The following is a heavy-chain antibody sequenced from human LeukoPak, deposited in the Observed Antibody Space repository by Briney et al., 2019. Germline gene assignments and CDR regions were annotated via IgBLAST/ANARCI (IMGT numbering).Heavy chain of an antibody. D-gene: IGHD1-26*01. Sequence: SETLSLTCAVYGGSFSGGYWSWIRQSPGKGLEWIGEINHSGSSTYNPSLKSRVTISVDTSKNQFSLKLSSVTAADTAVYYCARDGGSYPNWYFDLWGRGTLVTASS. J-gene: IGHJ2*01. CDR2: INHSGSS. V-gene: IGHV4-34*01. CDR1: GGSFSGGY. CDR3: ARDGGSYPNWYFDL.